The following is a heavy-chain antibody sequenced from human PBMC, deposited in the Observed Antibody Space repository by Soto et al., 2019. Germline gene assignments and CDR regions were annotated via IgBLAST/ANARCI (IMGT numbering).Heavy chain of an antibody. J-gene: IGHJ4*02. CDR2: ISYDGSNK. Sequence: QVQLVESGGGVVQPGRSLRLSCAASGFTFSSYAMHWVRQAPGKGLEWVAVISYDGSNKYYADSVKGRFTISRDNSKNTLYLQMNSLRAEDTAVYYCARFLAVAAYFDYWGQGTLVTVSS. CDR3: ARFLAVAAYFDY. V-gene: IGHV3-30-3*01. CDR1: GFTFSSYA. D-gene: IGHD6-19*01.